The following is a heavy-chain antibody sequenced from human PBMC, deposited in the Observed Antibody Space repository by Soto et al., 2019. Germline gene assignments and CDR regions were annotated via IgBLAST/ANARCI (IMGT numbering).Heavy chain of an antibody. V-gene: IGHV1-69*08. CDR1: GGTFSSYT. Sequence: QVQLVQSGAEVKKPGSSVKVSCKASGGTFSSYTISWVRQAPGQGLEWMGRIIPILGIANYAQKFQGRVRITADKSTSTAYRELSSLRSEDTAVYYCARDPPTSYCSGGSCNDYWGQGTLVTVSS. J-gene: IGHJ4*02. CDR3: ARDPPTSYCSGGSCNDY. CDR2: IIPILGIA. D-gene: IGHD2-15*01.